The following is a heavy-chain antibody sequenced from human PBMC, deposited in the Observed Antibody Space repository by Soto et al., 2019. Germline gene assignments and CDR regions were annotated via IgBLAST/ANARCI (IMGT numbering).Heavy chain of an antibody. CDR3: ARRGVRAAVTNWFDP. CDR2: MYHGGTT. J-gene: IGHJ5*02. V-gene: IGHV4-39*01. Sequence: PSETLSLTCSVSGGSISSGSYYWGWIRQTPGRGLEWIASMYHGGTTYSNPSLKSRVTISVDTSKNQFSLRLTSVTAADTAVYYCARRGVRAAVTNWFDPWGQGTLVTVSS. D-gene: IGHD4-4*01. CDR1: GGSISSGSYY.